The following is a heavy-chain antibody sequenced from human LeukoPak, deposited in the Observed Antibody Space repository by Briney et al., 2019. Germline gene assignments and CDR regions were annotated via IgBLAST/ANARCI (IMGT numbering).Heavy chain of an antibody. CDR3: AREWASFGVVTPPLYNWFDP. CDR1: GYTFTSYY. Sequence: ASVKVSCKASGYTFTSYYMHWVRQAPGQGLEWMGIINPSGGSTSYAQKFQGRVTMTRDMSTSTVYMELSSLRSEDTAVYYCAREWASFGVVTPPLYNWFDPWGQGTLVTVSP. CDR2: INPSGGST. V-gene: IGHV1-46*01. J-gene: IGHJ5*02. D-gene: IGHD3-3*01.